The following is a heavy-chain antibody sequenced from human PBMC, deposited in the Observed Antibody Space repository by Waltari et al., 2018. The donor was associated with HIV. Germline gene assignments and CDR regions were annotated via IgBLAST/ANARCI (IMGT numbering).Heavy chain of an antibody. CDR2: IKSEDDGGTT. Sequence: EVQLVESGGGLVKLGESLRLSCADPGSTLNNPWMSWVSQAPGKGLEWVGRIKSEDDGGTTDYAAPVKGRFTISRDDSKNALYLQMNSLKTEDTALYYCTSTGGGITDYWGQGTLVTVSS. CDR1: GSTLNNPW. CDR3: TSTGGGITDY. J-gene: IGHJ4*02. V-gene: IGHV3-15*01. D-gene: IGHD2-15*01.